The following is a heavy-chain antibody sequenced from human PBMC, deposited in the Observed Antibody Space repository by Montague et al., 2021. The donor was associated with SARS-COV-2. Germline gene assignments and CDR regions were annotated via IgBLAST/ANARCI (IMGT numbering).Heavy chain of an antibody. V-gene: IGHV6-1*01. CDR3: ARDPRYSLSWSFDY. CDR2: TYYRSKWNY. CDR1: GDSDAGNTPT. Sequence: CAISGDSDAGNTPTWNWDRQSPALYPERLGGTYYRSKWNYDYAVSVKSRMTISPGTSKNQFSLQLSSVTPEDRAVYYCARDPRYSLSWSFDYRGQGTLVTVSS. J-gene: IGHJ4*02. D-gene: IGHD6-13*01.